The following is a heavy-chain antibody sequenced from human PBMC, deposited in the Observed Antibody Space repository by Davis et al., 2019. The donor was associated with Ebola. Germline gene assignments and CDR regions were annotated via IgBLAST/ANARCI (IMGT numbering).Heavy chain of an antibody. V-gene: IGHV4-39*01. CDR1: GFTFSSYSMN. CDR2: IYYSGST. D-gene: IGHD2-2*01. J-gene: IGHJ6*02. Sequence: GSLRLSCAASGFTFSSYSMNWVRQAPGKGLEWIGSIYYSGSTYYNPPLKSRVTISVDTSKNQFSLKLSSVTAADTAVYYCARLAGVVVVPAAIRYYYGMDVWGQGTTVTVSS. CDR3: ARLAGVVVVPAAIRYYYGMDV.